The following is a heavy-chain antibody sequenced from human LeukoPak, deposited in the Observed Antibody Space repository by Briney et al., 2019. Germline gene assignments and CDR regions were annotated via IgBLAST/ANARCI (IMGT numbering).Heavy chain of an antibody. D-gene: IGHD6-19*01. Sequence: GGSLRLSCAASGFTFSSYAMHWVRQAPGKGLEGVAVISYDGSNKYYADSVKGRFTISRDNSKNTLYLQMNSLRAEDTAVYYCARDKAVAGNYYYYGMDVWGQGTTVTVSS. CDR2: ISYDGSNK. CDR3: ARDKAVAGNYYYYGMDV. CDR1: GFTFSSYA. J-gene: IGHJ6*02. V-gene: IGHV3-30-3*01.